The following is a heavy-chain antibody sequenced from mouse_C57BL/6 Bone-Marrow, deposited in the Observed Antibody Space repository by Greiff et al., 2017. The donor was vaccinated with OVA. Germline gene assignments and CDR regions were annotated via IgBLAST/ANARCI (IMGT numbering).Heavy chain of an antibody. J-gene: IGHJ4*01. CDR1: GYTFTDYY. CDR3: APENDEALDY. CDR2: INPYNGGT. V-gene: IGHV1-19*01. Sequence: VQLQQSGPVLVKPGASVKMSCKASGYTFTDYYMNWVKQSHGKSLEWIGVINPYNGGTSYNQKFKGKATLTVDKSSSTAYMELNSLTSEDSAVYYCAPENDEALDYWGQGTAVTVSS.